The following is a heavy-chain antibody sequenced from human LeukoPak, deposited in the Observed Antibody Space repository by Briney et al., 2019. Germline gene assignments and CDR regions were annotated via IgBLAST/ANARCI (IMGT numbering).Heavy chain of an antibody. CDR2: MNPNSGNT. Sequence: ASVKVSSKPSVYTFTSYDINWVRQAPGQGVEWMGWMNPNSGNTGYAQKFQGRVTMTRNTSISTAYMELSSLRSEDTAVYYCARGLGIAVAGDWYFDLWGRGTLVTVSS. CDR1: VYTFTSYD. CDR3: ARGLGIAVAGDWYFDL. V-gene: IGHV1-8*01. D-gene: IGHD6-19*01. J-gene: IGHJ2*01.